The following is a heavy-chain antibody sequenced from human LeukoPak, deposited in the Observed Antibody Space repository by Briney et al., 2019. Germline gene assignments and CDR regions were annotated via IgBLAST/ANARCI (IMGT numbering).Heavy chain of an antibody. CDR2: IYYSGST. J-gene: IGHJ4*02. CDR1: GGSISSYY. Sequence: PSETLSLTCTVSGGSISSYYWSWIRQPPGKGLEWIGYIYYSGSTNYNPSLKSRVTISVDMSKNQFSLKLSSVTAADTAVYYCEAEAAAGTGDYWGQGTLVTVSS. CDR3: EAEAAAGTGDY. D-gene: IGHD6-13*01. V-gene: IGHV4-59*12.